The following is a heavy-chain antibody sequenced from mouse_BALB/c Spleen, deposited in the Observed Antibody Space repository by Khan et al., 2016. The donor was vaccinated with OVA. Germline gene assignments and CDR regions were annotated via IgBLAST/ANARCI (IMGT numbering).Heavy chain of an antibody. Sequence: EVKLLEAGPGLVKPSQSLSLTCTVTGYSITSDYAWNWIRQFPGNKLEWMGHISYSGNTKYNPSLKSRISVTRDTSKNQIFLQLNSVPAEDTATYYCARVYGGDFDYWGQGTTLTVSS. V-gene: IGHV3-2*02. CDR3: ARVYGGDFDY. CDR2: ISYSGNT. CDR1: GYSITSDYA. D-gene: IGHD2-10*02. J-gene: IGHJ2*01.